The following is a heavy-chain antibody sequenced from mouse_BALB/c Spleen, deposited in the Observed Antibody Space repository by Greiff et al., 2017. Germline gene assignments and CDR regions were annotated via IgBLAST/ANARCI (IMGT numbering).Heavy chain of an antibody. Sequence: EVHLVESGGGLVQPGGSLRLSCATSGFTFTDYYMSWVRQPPGKALEWLGFIRNKANGYTTEYSASVKGRFTISRDNSQSILYLQMNTLRAEDSATYYCARDTGTKWYYFDYWGQGTTLTVAS. CDR2: IRNKANGYTT. CDR1: GFTFTDYY. V-gene: IGHV7-3*02. D-gene: IGHD1-3*01. CDR3: ARDTGTKWYYFDY. J-gene: IGHJ2*01.